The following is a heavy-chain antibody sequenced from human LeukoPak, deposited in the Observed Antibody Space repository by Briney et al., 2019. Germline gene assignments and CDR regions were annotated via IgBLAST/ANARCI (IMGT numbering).Heavy chain of an antibody. CDR1: GYTFTSYC. CDR3: ARDFGNYYDNGDY. V-gene: IGHV1-46*01. Sequence: GASVKVSCKASGYTFTSYCMHWARQAPGQGLEWMGIINPSGGSTGYAQKFQGRVTMTRDTSTSTVYMELSSLRSEDTAVYYCARDFGNYYDNGDYWGQGTLVTVSS. CDR2: INPSGGST. J-gene: IGHJ4*02. D-gene: IGHD3-22*01.